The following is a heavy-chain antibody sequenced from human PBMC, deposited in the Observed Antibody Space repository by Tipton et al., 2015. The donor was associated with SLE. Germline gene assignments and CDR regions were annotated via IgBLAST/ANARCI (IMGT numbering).Heavy chain of an antibody. V-gene: IGHV4-4*07. CDR3: ARAVRIEVVEDATQRDYYYMDV. J-gene: IGHJ6*03. D-gene: IGHD2-15*01. Sequence: TLSLTCTVSGGSISSYYWSWIRQPAGKGLEWIGRIYTSGSTNYNPSLKSRVTMSVDTSKNQFSLKLSSVTAADTAVYYCARAVRIEVVEDATQRDYYYMDVWGKGTTVTVSS. CDR1: GGSISSYY. CDR2: IYTSGST.